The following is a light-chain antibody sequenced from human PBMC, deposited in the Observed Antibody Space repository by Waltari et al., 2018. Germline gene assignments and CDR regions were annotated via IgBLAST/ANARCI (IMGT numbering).Light chain of an antibody. CDR1: QSRSRNL. Sequence: EIVLSQSPGTLSLSTGQRATLSCRAGQSRSRNLLAWFQQRPGQAPRLCIYGTSRRATRIPDRFSGSVSGTDFTLIISRLEAEDSAIYYCQQYGNAPYTFGQGTKL. CDR3: QQYGNAPYT. V-gene: IGKV3-20*01. J-gene: IGKJ2*01. CDR2: GTS.